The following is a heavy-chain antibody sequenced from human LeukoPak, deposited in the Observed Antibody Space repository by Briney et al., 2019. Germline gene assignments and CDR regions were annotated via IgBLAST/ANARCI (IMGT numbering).Heavy chain of an antibody. V-gene: IGHV1-24*01. CDR3: ATAWNIYYDFWSSGMDV. CDR1: GYTFTGYY. CDR2: FDPEDGET. Sequence: ASVKVSCKASGYTFTGYYMHWVRQAPGKGLEWMGGFDPEDGETIYAQKFQGRVTMTEDTSTDTAYMELSSLRSEDTAVYYCATAWNIYYDFWSSGMDVWGQGTTVTVSS. D-gene: IGHD3-3*01. J-gene: IGHJ6*02.